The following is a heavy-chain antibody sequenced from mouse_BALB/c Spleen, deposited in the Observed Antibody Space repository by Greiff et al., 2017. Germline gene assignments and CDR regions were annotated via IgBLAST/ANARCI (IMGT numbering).Heavy chain of an antibody. CDR1: GYTFTSYY. D-gene: IGHD4-1*01. V-gene: IGHV1S56*01. CDR3: ARSAPGYYFDY. J-gene: IGHJ2*01. Sequence: VQLQQSGPELVKPGASVRISCKASGYTFTSYYIHWVKQRPGQGLEWIGWIYPGNVNTKYNEKFKGKATLTADKSSSTAYMQLSSLTSEDSAVYFCARSAPGYYFDYWGQGTTLTVSS. CDR2: IYPGNVNT.